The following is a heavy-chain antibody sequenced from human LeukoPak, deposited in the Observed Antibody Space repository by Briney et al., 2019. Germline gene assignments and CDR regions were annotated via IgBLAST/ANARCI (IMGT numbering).Heavy chain of an antibody. Sequence: PSETLSLACAVSGRSFSDDFWTWLPQFPGKGLEWIGEIDHSGSTNYNPSLKSRVSMSFDTSKNQFSLQLTSVTAADTAVYFCARGFIAVAGTALNWFDPWGPGTLVTVSS. D-gene: IGHD6-19*01. CDR3: ARGFIAVAGTALNWFDP. V-gene: IGHV4-34*01. CDR2: IDHSGST. J-gene: IGHJ5*02. CDR1: GRSFSDDF.